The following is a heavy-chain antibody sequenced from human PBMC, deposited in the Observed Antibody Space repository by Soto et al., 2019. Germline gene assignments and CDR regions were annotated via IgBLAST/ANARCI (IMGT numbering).Heavy chain of an antibody. D-gene: IGHD4-4*01. V-gene: IGHV3-30-3*01. CDR2: ISYDGSNK. CDR1: GFTFSSYT. J-gene: IGHJ5*02. CDR3: ARARTSRVTTGYNWFDP. Sequence: TGGSLRLSCAASGFTFSSYTMHWVRQAPGKGLEWVAVISYDGSNKYYADSVKGRFTISRDNSKNTLYLQMNSLRAEDTAVYYCARARTSRVTTGYNWFDPWGQGTLVTVSS.